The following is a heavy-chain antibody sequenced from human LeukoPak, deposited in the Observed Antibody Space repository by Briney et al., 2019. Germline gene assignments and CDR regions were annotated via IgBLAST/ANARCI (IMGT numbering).Heavy chain of an antibody. D-gene: IGHD3-3*01. CDR1: GGSISSGGYY. CDR2: IYYSGST. V-gene: IGHV4-61*08. CDR3: ARAYYDFWSGYASYYYYGMDV. Sequence: PSETLSLTCTVSGGSISSGGYYWSWIRQPPGKGLEWIGYIYYSGSTNYNPSLKSRVTISVDTSKNQFSLKLSSVTAADTAVYYCARAYYDFWSGYASYYYYGMDVWGQGTTVTVSS. J-gene: IGHJ6*02.